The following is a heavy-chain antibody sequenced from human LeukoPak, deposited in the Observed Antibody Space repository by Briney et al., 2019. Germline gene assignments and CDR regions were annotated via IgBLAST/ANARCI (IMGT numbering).Heavy chain of an antibody. CDR2: INSDGSYT. CDR1: GFTFSSYW. V-gene: IGHV3-74*01. J-gene: IGHJ4*02. D-gene: IGHD6-19*01. CDR3: ARPGIAVTGDY. Sequence: GGSLRLSCAASGFTFSSYWMHWVRQAAGKGLVWVSRINSDGSYTGYADSVKGRFTISRDNAKNTVYLQMNSLRAEDTAVYYCARPGIAVTGDYWGQGILVTVSS.